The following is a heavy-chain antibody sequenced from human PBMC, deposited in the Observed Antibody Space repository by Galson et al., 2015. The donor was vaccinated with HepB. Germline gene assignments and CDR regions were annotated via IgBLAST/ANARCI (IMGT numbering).Heavy chain of an antibody. CDR3: ARDGSGYEVRYFDY. J-gene: IGHJ4*02. V-gene: IGHV1-69*13. CDR2: IIPIFGTA. D-gene: IGHD5-12*01. CDR1: GGTFSSYA. Sequence: SVKVSCKASGGTFSSYAISWVRQAPGQGLEWMGGIIPIFGTANYAQKFQGRVTITADESTSTAYMELSSLRSEDTAVYYCARDGSGYEVRYFDYWGQGTLVTVS.